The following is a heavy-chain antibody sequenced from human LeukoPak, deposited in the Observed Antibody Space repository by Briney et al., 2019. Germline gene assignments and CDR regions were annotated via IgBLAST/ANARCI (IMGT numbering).Heavy chain of an antibody. J-gene: IGHJ4*02. D-gene: IGHD6-13*01. CDR1: GFTFISYA. Sequence: PGGSLRLSCAASGFTFISYAMSGVRQAPGKGLEWVSAISGSGGSTYYADSVKGRFTISRDNSKNTLYLQMNSLRAEDTAVYYCAKGTQLVPNYFDYWGQGTLVTVSS. CDR2: ISGSGGST. V-gene: IGHV3-23*01. CDR3: AKGTQLVPNYFDY.